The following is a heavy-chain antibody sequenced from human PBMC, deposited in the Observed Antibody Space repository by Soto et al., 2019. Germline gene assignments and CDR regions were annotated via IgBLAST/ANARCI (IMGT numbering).Heavy chain of an antibody. V-gene: IGHV5-10-1*01. CDR2: IDPSDSYT. Sequence: XKISCKGSGYSFTSYWISWVRQMPGKGLEWMGRIDPSDSYTNYSPSFQGHVTISADKSISTAYLQWSSLKASDTAMYYXXXXXXVVAAKENXFDPWGXGTLVTVSS. CDR3: XXXXXVVAAKENXFDP. CDR1: GYSFTSYW. D-gene: IGHD2-15*01. J-gene: IGHJ5*02.